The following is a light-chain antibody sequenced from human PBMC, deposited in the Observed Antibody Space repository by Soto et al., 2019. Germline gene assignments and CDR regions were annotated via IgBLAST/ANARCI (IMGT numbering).Light chain of an antibody. CDR3: QVWDSSSDVVV. V-gene: IGLV3-21*02. J-gene: IGLJ2*01. CDR1: DIGSKS. Sequence: SYGLTQPPSVSVAPGQTATITCGGNDIGSKSVHWYQQKPGQAPLLVVYDDSGRPAGIPERLSGSNSGNPATLTISRVEAGDEADSYCQVWDSSSDVVVFGGGTKLTVL. CDR2: DDS.